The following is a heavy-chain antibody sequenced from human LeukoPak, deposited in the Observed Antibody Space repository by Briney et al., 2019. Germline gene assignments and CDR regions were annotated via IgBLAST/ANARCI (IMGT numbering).Heavy chain of an antibody. Sequence: PSETLSLTCTVSSGSISNFYWTWVRQPPGKGLEWIGHIYYSGITNYNPSLKSRVTISVDTSRNQFSLKLSSATAADTAVYYCARGDLWNDNWGQGTLVTVSS. CDR3: ARGDLWNDN. D-gene: IGHD2-21*01. CDR1: SGSISNFY. J-gene: IGHJ4*02. CDR2: IYYSGIT. V-gene: IGHV4-59*01.